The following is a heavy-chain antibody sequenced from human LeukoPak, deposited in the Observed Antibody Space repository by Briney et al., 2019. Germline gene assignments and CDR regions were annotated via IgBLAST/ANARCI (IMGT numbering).Heavy chain of an antibody. CDR2: INHSGST. CDR1: GGSFSGYY. V-gene: IGHV4-34*01. J-gene: IGHJ2*01. Sequence: SETLSLTCAVYGGSFSGYYWSWIRQPPGKGLEWIGEINHSGSTNYNPSLKSRVTISVDTSKNQFSLKLSSVTAADTAVYYCARHLKITIFGVVITRYFDLWGRGTLVTVSS. D-gene: IGHD3-3*01. CDR3: ARHLKITIFGVVITRYFDL.